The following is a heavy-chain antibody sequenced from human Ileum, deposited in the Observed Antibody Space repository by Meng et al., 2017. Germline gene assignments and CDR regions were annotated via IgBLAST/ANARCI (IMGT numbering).Heavy chain of an antibody. J-gene: IGHJ3*02. D-gene: IGHD3-3*02. Sequence: GGSLRLSCAASGFIFSDFSMSWARQAPGKGPEWASAIDSSSSYTFYADSVKGRFTISRDNAQNSLYLQMNSLRAEDTAVYYCARSKLGHPFDIWGQGTVVTVSS. CDR3: ARSKLGHPFDI. V-gene: IGHV3-21*01. CDR2: IDSSSSYT. CDR1: GFIFSDFS.